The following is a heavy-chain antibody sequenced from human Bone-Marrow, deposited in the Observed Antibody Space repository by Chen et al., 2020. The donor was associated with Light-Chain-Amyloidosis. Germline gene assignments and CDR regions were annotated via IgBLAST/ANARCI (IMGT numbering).Heavy chain of an antibody. CDR2: VSGSTVST. CDR3: TRKGGYFDC. J-gene: IGHJ4*02. D-gene: IGHD3-10*01. CDR1: GFNFRSFG. Sequence: EVQLVESGGGLVQPGGSLRLSCATSGFNFRSFGMSWVRQAPGKGLEWVSTVSGSTVSTYYAGAVKGRFIISRDNSKSTLYLQMNSLRAGDTAVYFCTRKGGYFDCWGQGSLVTVSS. V-gene: IGHV3-23*04.